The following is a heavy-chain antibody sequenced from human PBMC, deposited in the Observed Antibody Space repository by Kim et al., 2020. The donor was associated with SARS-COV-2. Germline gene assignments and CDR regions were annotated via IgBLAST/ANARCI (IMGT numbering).Heavy chain of an antibody. CDR2: IYYSGST. V-gene: IGHV4-39*01. J-gene: IGHJ4*02. CDR1: GGSISSSSYY. D-gene: IGHD3-10*01. Sequence: SETLSLTCTVSGGSISSSSYYWGWIRQPPGKGLEWIGSIYYSGSTYYNPSLKSRVTISVDTSKNQFSLKLSSVTAADTAVYYCARNLDGSGSYYNPFDYWGQGTLVTVSS. CDR3: ARNLDGSGSYYNPFDY.